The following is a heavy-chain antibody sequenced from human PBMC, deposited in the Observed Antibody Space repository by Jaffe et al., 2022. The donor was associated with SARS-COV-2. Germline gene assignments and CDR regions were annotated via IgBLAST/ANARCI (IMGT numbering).Heavy chain of an antibody. CDR1: GSIFSDQY. Sequence: EVQLVESGGGLVQPGGSLRLSCAAYGSIFSDQYMDWVRQAPGKGLEWVGRIGNRANSDTTEYAASVKGRFTISRDESKKSLFLHMSNLRTEDTALYYCTRGYSGVSVYAFDIWGQGTMVTVSS. V-gene: IGHV3-72*01. J-gene: IGHJ3*02. D-gene: IGHD5-12*01. CDR2: IGNRANSDTT. CDR3: TRGYSGVSVYAFDI.